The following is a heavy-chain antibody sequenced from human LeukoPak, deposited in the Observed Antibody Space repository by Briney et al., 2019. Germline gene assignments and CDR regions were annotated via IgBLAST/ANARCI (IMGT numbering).Heavy chain of an antibody. V-gene: IGHV4-59*01. J-gene: IGHJ3*01. CDR3: ARGYSYGYDALDV. D-gene: IGHD5-18*01. CDR1: GGSISSYY. Sequence: SETLSLACTVSGGSISSYYWSWIRQTPGKGLEWIGDIYYSGSTNYSPSLKSRVTISVDTSNNQFSLRLSFVTAADTAVYYCARGYSYGYDALDVWGQGTMVTVSS. CDR2: IYYSGST.